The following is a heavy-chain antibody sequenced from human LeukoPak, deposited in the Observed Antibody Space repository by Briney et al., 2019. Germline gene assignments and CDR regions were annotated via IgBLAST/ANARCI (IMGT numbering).Heavy chain of an antibody. CDR3: ATLPT. CDR1: GFXFSSYA. Sequence: PGRSLRLSCAASGFXFSSYAMHWVRQAPGKGLEWVAVISYDGNNKYYADSVKGRFTISRDNSKNTLYLQMNSLRAEDTALYYCATLPTWGQGTLVTVSS. CDR2: ISYDGNNK. V-gene: IGHV3-30-3*01. J-gene: IGHJ4*02. D-gene: IGHD4-17*01.